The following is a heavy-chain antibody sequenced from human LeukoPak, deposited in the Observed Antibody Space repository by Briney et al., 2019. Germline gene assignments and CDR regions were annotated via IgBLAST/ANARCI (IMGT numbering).Heavy chain of an antibody. Sequence: PGGSLRLSCAASGFTFSSYAMSWVRQAPGKGLEWVSAISGSGGSTYYADSVKGRFTISRDNSKNTLYLQMNSLRAEDTAVYYCAKESEYYGSWSYYKRGEFDYWGQGTLVTVSS. D-gene: IGHD3-10*01. CDR3: AKESEYYGSWSYYKRGEFDY. CDR2: ISGSGGST. V-gene: IGHV3-23*01. CDR1: GFTFSSYA. J-gene: IGHJ4*02.